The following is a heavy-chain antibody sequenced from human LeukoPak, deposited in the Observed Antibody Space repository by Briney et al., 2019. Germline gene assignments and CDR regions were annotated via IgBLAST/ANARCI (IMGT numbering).Heavy chain of an antibody. CDR3: ARDLRTSGNGFDP. Sequence: PSETLSLTCTVSVGSISSYYWSWIRQPPGKGLEWSGYFYYSASTNYNPSLKSRVTMSVDTSKNQFSLKLSSVTAADTAVYYCARDLRTSGNGFDPWGQGTLVTVSS. V-gene: IGHV4-59*12. CDR2: FYYSAST. J-gene: IGHJ5*02. CDR1: VGSISSYY. D-gene: IGHD3-3*01.